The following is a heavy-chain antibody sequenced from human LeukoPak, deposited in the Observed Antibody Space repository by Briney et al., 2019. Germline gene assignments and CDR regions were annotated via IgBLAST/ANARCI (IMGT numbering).Heavy chain of an antibody. CDR3: ARDGLGVATDFDY. Sequence: GGSLRLSCAASGFSFSNYKMNWVRQAPGKGLEWVSHISSSSSTIYYADSVKGRFTISRDNAKNSLYLQMHSLRAEDTAVYYCARDGLGVATDFDYWGQGTLVTVSS. V-gene: IGHV3-48*01. CDR1: GFSFSNYK. J-gene: IGHJ4*02. D-gene: IGHD5-12*01. CDR2: ISSSSSTI.